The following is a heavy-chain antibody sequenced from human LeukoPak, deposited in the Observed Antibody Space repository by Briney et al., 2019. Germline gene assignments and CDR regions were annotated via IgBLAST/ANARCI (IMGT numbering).Heavy chain of an antibody. CDR1: GFTFSSYW. CDR3: ARADGGWYHYYYYIDV. J-gene: IGHJ6*03. V-gene: IGHV3-74*01. Sequence: PGGSLRLSCAASGFTFSSYWMHWVRQAPGKGLEWVSHINHDGSSTSYADSVKGRFTISRDNAKNSLHLQMNSLRAEDTAVYYCARADGGWYHYYYYIDVWGKGTTVTVSS. CDR2: INHDGSST. D-gene: IGHD6-19*01.